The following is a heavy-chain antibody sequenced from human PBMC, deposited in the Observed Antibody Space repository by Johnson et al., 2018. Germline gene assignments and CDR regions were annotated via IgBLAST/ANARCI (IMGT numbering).Heavy chain of an antibody. CDR2: ISYDENNK. J-gene: IGHJ6*03. D-gene: IGHD1-26*01. CDR1: GFTFSSYA. CDR3: ARGGGSYNYYYYYMDV. Sequence: QVQLVESGGGVVQPGRSLRLSCAASGFTFSSYAMHWVRQAPGKGLEWVTVISYDENNKYYADSVKGRFTISRDNAKNSLYLQMNSLRAEDSALYYRARGGGSYNYYYYYMDVWGKGTTVTVSS. V-gene: IGHV3-30-3*01.